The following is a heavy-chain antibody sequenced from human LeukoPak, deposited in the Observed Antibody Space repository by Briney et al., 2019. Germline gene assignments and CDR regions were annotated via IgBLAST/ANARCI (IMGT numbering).Heavy chain of an antibody. CDR2: ITSSSTYI. CDR1: GFTFSDYS. D-gene: IGHD2-2*01. Sequence: GGSLRLSCAASGFTFSDYSMSWVRQAPGRGLEWVSSITSSSTYIYYADSVKGRFIISRDNAKNSLYLQMNSPRAEDTAVYYCARGYCSSTSCRELDYWGQGTLVTVSS. V-gene: IGHV3-21*01. J-gene: IGHJ4*02. CDR3: ARGYCSSTSCRELDY.